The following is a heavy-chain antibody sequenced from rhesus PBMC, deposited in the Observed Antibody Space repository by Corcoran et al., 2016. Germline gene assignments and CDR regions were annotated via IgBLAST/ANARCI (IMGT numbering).Heavy chain of an antibody. D-gene: IGHD6-25*01. CDR3: ARGRYSGSWNPFDY. CDR1: GGSISSNY. J-gene: IGHJ4*01. Sequence: QLQLQESGPGLVKPSETLSLTCAVSGGSISSNYWSWIRQPPGKGLEWIGRISGRGGSTDYNPSRECRVTSSTDTSNNQFSLKLSSVTDADTAVYYCARGRYSGSWNPFDYWGQGVLVTVSS. V-gene: IGHV4-173*01. CDR2: ISGRGGST.